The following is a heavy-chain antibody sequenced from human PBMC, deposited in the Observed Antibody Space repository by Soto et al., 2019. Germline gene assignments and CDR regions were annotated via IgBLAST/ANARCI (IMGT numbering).Heavy chain of an antibody. CDR1: GYTFPSYG. J-gene: IGHJ6*02. V-gene: IGHV1-18*01. CDR2: ISAYNGNT. CDR3: ARIPGRYLYYYCGMDV. D-gene: IGHD1-26*01. Sequence: ASVKVSCKASGYTFPSYGISWVRQAPGQGLEWMGWISAYNGNTNYAQKLQGRVTMTTDTSTSTAYMELRSLRSDDTAVYYCARIPGRYLYYYCGMDVWGQGTTVTVSS.